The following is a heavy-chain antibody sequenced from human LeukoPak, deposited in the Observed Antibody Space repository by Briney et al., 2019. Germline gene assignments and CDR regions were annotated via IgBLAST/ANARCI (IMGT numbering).Heavy chain of an antibody. CDR3: ARDVYYDFWSGYSDY. Sequence: GGSLRLSCAASGFTFSSYWMHWVRHAPGKGLVWVSRINSDGSSTSYADSVKGRFTISRDNAKNTLYLQMNSLRAEDTAVYYCARDVYYDFWSGYSDYWGQGTLVTVSS. CDR1: GFTFSSYW. D-gene: IGHD3-3*01. V-gene: IGHV3-74*01. CDR2: INSDGSST. J-gene: IGHJ4*02.